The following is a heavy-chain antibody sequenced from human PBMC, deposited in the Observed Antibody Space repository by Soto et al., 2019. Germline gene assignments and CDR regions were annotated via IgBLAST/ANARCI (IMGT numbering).Heavy chain of an antibody. Sequence: ASVKVSCKASGYTFTSYGISWVRQAPGQGLEWMGWISAYNGNTNYAQKLQGRVTMTTDTSTSTAYMELRSLRSDDTAVYYCARDRSLAAAGNPGGYWGQGTLVTVS. V-gene: IGHV1-18*01. J-gene: IGHJ4*02. D-gene: IGHD6-13*01. CDR1: GYTFTSYG. CDR3: ARDRSLAAAGNPGGY. CDR2: ISAYNGNT.